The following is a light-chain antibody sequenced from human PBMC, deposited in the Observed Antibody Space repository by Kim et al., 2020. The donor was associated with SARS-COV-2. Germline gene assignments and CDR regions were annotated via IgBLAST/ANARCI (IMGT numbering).Light chain of an antibody. CDR3: QQYGSSQEVT. CDR1: QSVSSSY. CDR2: GAS. V-gene: IGKV3-20*01. J-gene: IGKJ3*01. Sequence: EIVLTQSPGTLSLSPGERATLSCRASQSVSSSYLAWYQQKPGQAPRLLIYGASSRATGIPDRFSGSGSGTDFTLTISRLEPEDFAVYYCQQYGSSQEVTFGPGTKVDIK.